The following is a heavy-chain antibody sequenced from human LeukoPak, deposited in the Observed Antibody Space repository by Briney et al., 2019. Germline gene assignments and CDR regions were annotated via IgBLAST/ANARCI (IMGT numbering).Heavy chain of an antibody. CDR2: VSSIVTAT. Sequence: PGGSLRLSCVGSGFTFGKYAMTWARQAPGKGLEYVSIVSSIVTATYYADSVKGRFTISRDNSRNTLYLQMSRLRGEDTAVYYCARDLIVVIPAAIFGPSEYWGHGTLVTVSS. D-gene: IGHD2-2*01. CDR1: GFTFGKYA. V-gene: IGHV3-23*01. J-gene: IGHJ4*01. CDR3: ARDLIVVIPAAIFGPSEY.